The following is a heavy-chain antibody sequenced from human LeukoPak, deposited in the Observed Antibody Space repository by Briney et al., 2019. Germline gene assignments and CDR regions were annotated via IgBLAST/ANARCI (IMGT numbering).Heavy chain of an antibody. Sequence: PSETLSLTCSVSGGSISSYYWSWVRQPPGKGLEWLGYIYYSGTTHYNPPLKSRVTISVDRSKNQFSLNLSSVTAADTAVYYCARVLYWSGYYDSWGQGTLVTVSS. CDR3: ARVLYWSGYYDS. CDR2: IYYSGTT. J-gene: IGHJ4*02. D-gene: IGHD3-3*01. CDR1: GGSISSYY. V-gene: IGHV4-59*01.